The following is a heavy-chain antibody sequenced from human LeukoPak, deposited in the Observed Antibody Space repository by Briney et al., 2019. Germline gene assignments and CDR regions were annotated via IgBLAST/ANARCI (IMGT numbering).Heavy chain of an antibody. CDR3: ARDAGYCTGGSCWYFDH. Sequence: SVTVTSTASGYTFTDYYMHWVRQAPGQGLEWMGWTNLNSGGTNFAQRFQGRVTITRDTSISTVYMDLSRLISDDTAVYYCARDAGYCTGGSCWYFDHWGQGTLVTVSS. J-gene: IGHJ4*02. V-gene: IGHV1-2*02. CDR2: TNLNSGGT. D-gene: IGHD2-15*01. CDR1: GYTFTDYY.